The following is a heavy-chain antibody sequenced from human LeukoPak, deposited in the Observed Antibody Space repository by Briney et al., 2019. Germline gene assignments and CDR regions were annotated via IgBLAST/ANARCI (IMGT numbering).Heavy chain of an antibody. D-gene: IGHD6-6*01. CDR3: ERGSIAPDY. CDR1: GDFINNSSYY. V-gene: IGHV4-39*02. Sequence: PSGTLSLTCTVSGDFINNSSYYWGWIRQPPGKGLEWIGSIHYSGSTYYNPSLKSRVTISVDTSKNRLSLRLRSVTAADTAVYYCERGSIAPDYWGQGILVTVSS. CDR2: IHYSGST. J-gene: IGHJ4*02.